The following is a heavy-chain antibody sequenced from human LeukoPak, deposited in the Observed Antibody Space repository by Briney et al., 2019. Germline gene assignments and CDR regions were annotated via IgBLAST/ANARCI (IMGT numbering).Heavy chain of an antibody. CDR1: GGSISSYY. D-gene: IGHD3-10*01. V-gene: IGHV4-4*07. J-gene: IGHJ6*02. CDR3: ARDAEFYYGSGSYSSGIDV. Sequence: SETLSLTCTVSGGSISSYYWSWIRQPAGKGLEWIGRIYTSGSTNYNPSLKSRVTMSVDTSKNQFSLNLSSVTAADTAVYYCARDAEFYYGSGSYSSGIDVWGQGTTVTVSS. CDR2: IYTSGST.